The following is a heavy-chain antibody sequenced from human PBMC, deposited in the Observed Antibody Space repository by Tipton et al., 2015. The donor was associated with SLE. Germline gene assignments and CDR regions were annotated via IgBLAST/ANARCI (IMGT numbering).Heavy chain of an antibody. CDR2: IYYSGST. CDR3: ARESRFREEAWFDP. Sequence: TLSLTCTVSGGSISSHYWSWIRQPPRKGLEWIGYIYYSGSTNYNPSLKSRVTISVDTSKNQFSLKLSSVTAADTAVYYCARESRFREEAWFDPWGQGTLVTVSS. J-gene: IGHJ5*02. CDR1: GGSISSHY. V-gene: IGHV4-59*11. D-gene: IGHD3-10*01.